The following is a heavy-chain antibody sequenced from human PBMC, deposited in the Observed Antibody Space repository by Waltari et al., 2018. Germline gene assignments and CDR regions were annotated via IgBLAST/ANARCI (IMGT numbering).Heavy chain of an antibody. Sequence: EVQVVESGGGLVKPGGSLRLSCAASGFTVGRNYMNWVRQAPGKGLGVVSVISSGGDTYYADSVKGRFTMSRDNSENTLFLQMNSLRPEDTAVYYCARSKGVVPAAIYNWGQGTLVTVSS. CDR1: GFTVGRNY. CDR3: ARSKGVVPAAIYN. V-gene: IGHV3-66*02. CDR2: ISSGGDT. D-gene: IGHD2-2*01. J-gene: IGHJ4*02.